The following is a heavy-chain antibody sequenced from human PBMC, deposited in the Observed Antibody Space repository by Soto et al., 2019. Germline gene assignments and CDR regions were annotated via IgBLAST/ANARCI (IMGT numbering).Heavy chain of an antibody. J-gene: IGHJ4*02. CDR1: GDSLTNNHW. D-gene: IGHD2-15*01. V-gene: IGHV4-4*02. Sequence: QLQLRESGPGLVQPSGTLSLTCDVSGDSLTNNHWWSWVRQAPGKGLEWIGEIWHTGRPNYNPSLKSRVAISIDKSKNQFSRKLSSVTAADPAVYYCVRDSRTGCSSINCYMHWGQGTLVTVSS. CDR2: IWHTGRP. CDR3: VRDSRTGCSSINCYMH.